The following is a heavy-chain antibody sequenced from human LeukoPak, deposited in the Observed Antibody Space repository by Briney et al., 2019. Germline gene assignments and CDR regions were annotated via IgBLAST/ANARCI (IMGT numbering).Heavy chain of an antibody. CDR1: GGSISSGGYY. V-gene: IGHV4-30-2*01. CDR2: IYHSGST. J-gene: IGHJ4*02. Sequence: SQTLSLTCTVSGGSISSGGYYWSWIRQPPGKGLEWIGYIYHSGSTYYNPSLKSRVTISVDRSKNQFSLKLSSVTAADTAVYYCARAPYYDYVWGSFRFDYWGQGTLVTVSS. D-gene: IGHD3-16*02. CDR3: ARAPYYDYVWGSFRFDY.